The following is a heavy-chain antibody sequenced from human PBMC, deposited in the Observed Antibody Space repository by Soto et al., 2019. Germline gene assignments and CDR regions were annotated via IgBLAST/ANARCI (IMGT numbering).Heavy chain of an antibody. CDR3: AKDGGAAGTFDY. CDR1: GFTFSDYG. J-gene: IGHJ4*02. Sequence: QVQLVESGGGVVQPGRSLKLSCAASGFTFSDYGMQWVRQAPGKGLEWVAVISSGGDHQFYANSVKGRFTISRDNSMNTLYLQMNSLTTDDTAVYYCAKDGGAAGTFDYWGQGTLVTVSS. CDR2: ISSGGDHQ. D-gene: IGHD6-13*01. V-gene: IGHV3-30*18.